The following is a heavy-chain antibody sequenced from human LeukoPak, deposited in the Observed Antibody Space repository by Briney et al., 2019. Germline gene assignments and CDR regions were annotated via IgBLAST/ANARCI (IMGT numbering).Heavy chain of an antibody. V-gene: IGHV3-21*01. Sequence: GGSLRLSCAASGFTFSSYSMNWVRQAPGKGLERVSSISSSSSYIYYADSVKGRFTISRDNAKNSLYLQMNSLRAEDTAVYYCARDLSYDFWSGYYLDYWGQGTLVTVSS. CDR2: ISSSSSYI. J-gene: IGHJ4*02. D-gene: IGHD3-3*01. CDR3: ARDLSYDFWSGYYLDY. CDR1: GFTFSSYS.